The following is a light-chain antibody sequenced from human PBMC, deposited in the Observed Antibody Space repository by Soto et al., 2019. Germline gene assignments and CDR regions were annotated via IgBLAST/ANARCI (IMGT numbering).Light chain of an antibody. CDR2: GAS. CDR3: QQYGTSPRT. CDR1: QSVSSSY. Sequence: EIVLTQSPGTLSLSPVERATLSGRASQSVSSSYLAWYQQKPVQAPRLLIYGASSRATGIPDRFSGSGSGTDFTLTISRLEPEDFAVYICQQYGTSPRTFGQGTRLEIK. J-gene: IGKJ5*01. V-gene: IGKV3-20*01.